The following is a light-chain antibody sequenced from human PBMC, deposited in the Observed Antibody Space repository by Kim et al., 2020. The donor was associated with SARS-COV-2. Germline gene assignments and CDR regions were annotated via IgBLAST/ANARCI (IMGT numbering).Light chain of an antibody. CDR1: QDITIF. CDR3: QHYGDLFT. V-gene: IGKV1-33*01. Sequence: AAVGDSVTITCQASQDITIFLHWYQHKPGEAPKLLIYDASNLETGVPSRFSGTGSGTHFTFTITNLQPEDFATYYCQHYGDLFTFGPGTKVDIK. CDR2: DAS. J-gene: IGKJ3*01.